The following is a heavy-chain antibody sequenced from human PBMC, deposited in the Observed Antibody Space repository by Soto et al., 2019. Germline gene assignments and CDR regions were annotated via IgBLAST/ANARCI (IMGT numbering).Heavy chain of an antibody. D-gene: IGHD6-19*01. V-gene: IGHV3-48*02. J-gene: IGHJ6*02. CDR2: ISSSSSTI. CDR1: GVTFISYS. CDR3: ARDPEDYSSGWYEYYYYYYGMDV. Sequence: PGGSLRLSCAASGVTFISYSVNWVRQAQGKGLEWVSYISSSSSTIYYADSVKGRFTISRDNAKNSLYLQMNSLRDEDTAVYYCARDPEDYSSGWYEYYYYYYGMDVWGQGTTVTVSS.